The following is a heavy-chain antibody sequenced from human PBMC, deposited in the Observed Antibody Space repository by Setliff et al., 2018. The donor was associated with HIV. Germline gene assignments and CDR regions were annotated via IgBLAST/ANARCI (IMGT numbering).Heavy chain of an antibody. CDR2: MNPNSGNT. J-gene: IGHJ4*02. CDR1: GYTFINYD. Sequence: GASVKVSCKASGYTFINYDINWVRQATGQGLEWMGWMNPNSGNTGYSQTFQGRVTMTRNTSIGTAYMELSSLRSEDTAVYYCVRDGDNMVYYFDYWGQGTLVTVS. CDR3: VRDGDNMVYYFDY. D-gene: IGHD3-10*01. V-gene: IGHV1-8*01.